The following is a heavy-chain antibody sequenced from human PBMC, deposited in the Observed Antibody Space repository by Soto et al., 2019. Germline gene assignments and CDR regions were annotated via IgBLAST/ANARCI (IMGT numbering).Heavy chain of an antibody. D-gene: IGHD3-10*01. J-gene: IGHJ4*02. V-gene: IGHV1-18*01. CDR2: ISGHNGIT. CDR1: GYTFTSYG. Sequence: QVQLVQSGAAGKKPGASVKVSCKASGYTFTSYGISWVRQAPEQGLEWMGWISGHNGITNYAQKFQGRVTMTTDTSTSTADMELRSLRSDDTAVYYCARDRGGLGNFDYWGQGTLVTVSS. CDR3: ARDRGGLGNFDY.